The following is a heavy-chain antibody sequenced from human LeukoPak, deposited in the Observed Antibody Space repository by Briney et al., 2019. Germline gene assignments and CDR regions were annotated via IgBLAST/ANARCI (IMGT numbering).Heavy chain of an antibody. Sequence: PGRSLRLSCAASGFTFSSYAVHWVRQAPGKGLEWVAVISYDGSNKYYADSVKGRFTISRDNSKNTLYLQMNSLRAEDTAVYYCARDSPCSGGSCYSVISAFDIWGQGTMVTVSS. V-gene: IGHV3-30-3*01. J-gene: IGHJ3*02. CDR1: GFTFSSYA. CDR2: ISYDGSNK. CDR3: ARDSPCSGGSCYSVISAFDI. D-gene: IGHD2-15*01.